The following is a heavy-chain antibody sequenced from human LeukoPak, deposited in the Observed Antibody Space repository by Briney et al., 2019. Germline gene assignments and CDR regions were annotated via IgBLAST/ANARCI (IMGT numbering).Heavy chain of an antibody. CDR2: IFPDDSDT. CDR3: ARPRIVGTLGAFDI. Sequence: GESLKISCKGSGYSFTSYYIAWVRQMPGKGLEWMGVIFPDDSDTRYSPSFQGQVTISADKSISTAYLQWSSLKASDTAMYYCARPRIVGTLGAFDIWGHGTMVTVSS. V-gene: IGHV5-51*01. J-gene: IGHJ3*02. CDR1: GYSFTSYY. D-gene: IGHD1-26*01.